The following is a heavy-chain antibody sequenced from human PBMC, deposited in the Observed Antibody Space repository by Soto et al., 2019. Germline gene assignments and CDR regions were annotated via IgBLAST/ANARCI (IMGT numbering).Heavy chain of an antibody. CDR1: GGSISSGGYY. CDR2: IYYSGST. J-gene: IGHJ5*02. Sequence: QVQLQESGPGLVKPSQTLSLTCTVSGGSISSGGYYWSWIRQHPGKGLEWIGYIYYSGSTYYNPSLNSRVTISVDSSKNQFSLKLGSVTAADTAVYYCARGSGGAGIRFDPWGQGTLVTVSS. CDR3: ARGSGGAGIRFDP. D-gene: IGHD3-10*01. V-gene: IGHV4-31*03.